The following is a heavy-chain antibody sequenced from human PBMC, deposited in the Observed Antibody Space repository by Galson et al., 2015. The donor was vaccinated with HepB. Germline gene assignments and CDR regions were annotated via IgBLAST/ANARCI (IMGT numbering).Heavy chain of an antibody. J-gene: IGHJ4*02. D-gene: IGHD2-15*01. V-gene: IGHV3-53*01. CDR3: ARVGCSGGSCYFDY. Sequence: KGRFTISRDNSKNTLYLQMNSLRAEDTAVYYCARVGCSGGSCYFDYWGQGTLVTVSS.